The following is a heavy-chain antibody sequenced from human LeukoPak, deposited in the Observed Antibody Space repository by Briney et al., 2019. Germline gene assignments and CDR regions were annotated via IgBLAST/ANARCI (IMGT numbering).Heavy chain of an antibody. CDR2: VSRTGNTI. CDR1: GFIFNDYY. J-gene: IGHJ4*02. V-gene: IGHV3-11*01. D-gene: IGHD4-17*01. Sequence: PGGSLRLSCTASGFIFNDYYMSWIRQTPGKGLEWLSYVSRTGNTIYYGDSVKGRFTISRDNANNQLHLQMDNLRAEDTAVYFCARDLGSSTVTTAFDYWGQGTLVTVSS. CDR3: ARDLGSSTVTTAFDY.